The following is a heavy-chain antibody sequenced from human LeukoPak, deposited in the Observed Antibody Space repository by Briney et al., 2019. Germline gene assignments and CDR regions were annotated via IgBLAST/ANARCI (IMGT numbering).Heavy chain of an antibody. CDR3: ARSTVYYDSSGYPMRYFDY. CDR1: GGSISSYY. CDR2: IYYSGST. V-gene: IGHV4-59*08. J-gene: IGHJ4*02. Sequence: SSETLSLTCTVSGGSISSYYWSWIRQPPGKGLEWIGYIYYSGSTNYNPSLKSRVTISVDTSKNQFSLKLSSVTAADTAVYYCARSTVYYDSSGYPMRYFDYWGQGTLVTVSS. D-gene: IGHD3-22*01.